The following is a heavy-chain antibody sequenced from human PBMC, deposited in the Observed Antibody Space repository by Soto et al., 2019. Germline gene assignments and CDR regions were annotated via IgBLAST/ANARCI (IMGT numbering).Heavy chain of an antibody. D-gene: IGHD3-10*01. J-gene: IGHJ4*02. Sequence: PGEPLKISCKGSGYSFTSYWIGWVRQMPGKGLEWMGIIYPGDSDTRYSPSFQGQVTISADKSISTAYLQWSSLKASDTAMYYCARREVTYYYGSGSYYFDYWGQGTLVTLSS. CDR1: GYSFTSYW. V-gene: IGHV5-51*01. CDR2: IYPGDSDT. CDR3: ARREVTYYYGSGSYYFDY.